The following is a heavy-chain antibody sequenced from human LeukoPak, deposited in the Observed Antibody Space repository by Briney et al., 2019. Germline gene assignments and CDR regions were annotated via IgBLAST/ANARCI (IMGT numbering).Heavy chain of an antibody. CDR3: ARVFVRGTGFIYYYAMDV. CDR1: GDSVSSISAA. CDR2: TYYRSKWYN. V-gene: IGHV6-1*01. J-gene: IGHJ6*02. D-gene: IGHD3-3*01. Sequence: SQTLSLTCAISGDSVSSISAAWNWIRQSPLRGLEWLGRTYYRSKWYNDYAVSVKSRITINPDTSKNQFSLKLSSVTAADTAVYYCARVFVRGTGFIYYYAMDVWGLGTTVTVSS.